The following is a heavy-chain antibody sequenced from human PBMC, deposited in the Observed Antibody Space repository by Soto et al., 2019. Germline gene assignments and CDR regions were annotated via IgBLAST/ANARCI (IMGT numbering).Heavy chain of an antibody. D-gene: IGHD4-4*01. V-gene: IGHV4-59*01. CDR3: ARFYYSGNPGVFDY. Sequence: PSETLSLTCTVSGASISPYYWGWIRLPPGKGLEWVGHIYYIGSTTYNPSLKSRVTISVDTPKNQFSLKLSSVTAADTALYFCARFYYSGNPGVFDYWGQGALVTVSS. J-gene: IGHJ4*02. CDR1: GASISPYY. CDR2: IYYIGST.